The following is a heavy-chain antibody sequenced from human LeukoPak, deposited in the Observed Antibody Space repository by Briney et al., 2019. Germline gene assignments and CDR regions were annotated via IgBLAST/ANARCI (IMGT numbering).Heavy chain of an antibody. Sequence: PGGSLRLSCAASGFNASNNYMSWVRQATGKGLEWVSVIYRGGSTYYVDSVKGRLTMSRDNSKNTVYLQMDSLRAEDTAVYYCARDRGAAAGNWGQGTPVTVSS. CDR3: ARDRGAAAGN. V-gene: IGHV3-53*01. J-gene: IGHJ4*02. D-gene: IGHD6-13*01. CDR1: GFNASNNY. CDR2: IYRGGST.